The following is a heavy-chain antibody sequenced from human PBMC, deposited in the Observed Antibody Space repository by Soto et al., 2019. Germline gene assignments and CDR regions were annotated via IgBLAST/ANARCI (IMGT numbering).Heavy chain of an antibody. CDR1: GYTFTSYA. V-gene: IGHV1-18*01. J-gene: IGHJ4*02. Sequence: QVQLVQSGAEVNKPGASVKVSCKASGYTFTSYAITWVRQAPGHGLEWMGWISAYNGNTNYAQKLQGRVTMNTDTSTSTASMELRSMRSYDTAVYYCARALPPVDYWGQGTLVTVSS. CDR2: ISAYNGNT. CDR3: ARALPPVDY.